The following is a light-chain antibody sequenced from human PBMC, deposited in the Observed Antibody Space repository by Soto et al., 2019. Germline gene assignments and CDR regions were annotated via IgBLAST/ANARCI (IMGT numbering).Light chain of an antibody. J-gene: IGKJ1*01. CDR2: GAS. Sequence: EIVLTQSPGTLSLSPGERATLSCRASQSVISNYLAWYQQKPGQAPSLLIYGASSRDTGIPDKFSGSGSGTDFTLTISRLEPEDFAVYYCQHYCSSPQTFGQGTKVEIK. CDR3: QHYCSSPQT. CDR1: QSVISNY. V-gene: IGKV3-20*01.